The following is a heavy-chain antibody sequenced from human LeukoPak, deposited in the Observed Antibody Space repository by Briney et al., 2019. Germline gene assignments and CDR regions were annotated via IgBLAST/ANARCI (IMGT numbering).Heavy chain of an antibody. CDR3: ARRDYSSGYHKIFDY. D-gene: IGHD3-22*01. V-gene: IGHV4-39*01. Sequence: SETLSLTCTVSGGPISSGPYYWGWIRHPPGKGLEWRGNIYYGENTYYNPSLKTGHTISIHTSKNQFYLKLSSLTAADTAVYFCARRDYSSGYHKIFDYWGPGTLVTVSS. CDR1: GGPISSGPYY. J-gene: IGHJ4*02. CDR2: IYYGENT.